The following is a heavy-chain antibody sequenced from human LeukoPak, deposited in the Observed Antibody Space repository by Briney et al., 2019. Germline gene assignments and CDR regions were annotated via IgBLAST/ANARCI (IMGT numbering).Heavy chain of an antibody. V-gene: IGHV3-33*01. CDR3: ARGPQSYSSSHYFDY. J-gene: IGHJ4*02. CDR1: GFTFSSYG. CDR2: IWYDGSNK. Sequence: GRSLRLSCAASGFTFSSYGMHWVRQAPGKGLERVAVIWYDGSNKYYADSVKGRFTISRDNSKNTLYLQMNSLRAEDTAVYYCARGPQSYSSSHYFDYWGQGTLVTVSS. D-gene: IGHD6-13*01.